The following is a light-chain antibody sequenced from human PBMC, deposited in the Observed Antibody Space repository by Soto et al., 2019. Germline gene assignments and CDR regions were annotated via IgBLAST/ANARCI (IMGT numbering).Light chain of an antibody. CDR3: QQYYSYPRT. CDR1: QGISSY. J-gene: IGKJ1*01. V-gene: IGKV1-8*01. Sequence: IRMTQSPSSLSASPGDRVTITFRASQGISSYLAWYQQKPGKAPKLLIYAACTLQSGVPSRFSGSGSGTDFTLTISCLQSEDFATYYCQQYYSYPRTFGQGTKVDI. CDR2: AAC.